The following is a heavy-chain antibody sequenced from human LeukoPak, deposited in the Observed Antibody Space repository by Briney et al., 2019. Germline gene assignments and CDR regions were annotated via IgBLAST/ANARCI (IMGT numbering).Heavy chain of an antibody. V-gene: IGHV1-3*04. D-gene: IGHD3-22*01. CDR2: INTGNGNT. CDR1: GYTFTNYG. J-gene: IGHJ1*01. CDR3: ARAPLHDASGRYYPH. Sequence: GASVKVSCKTSGYTFTNYGMHWVRQAPRQSLEWMGWINTGNGNTKSSQKFQDRVTLTRDTSASTAYMELNSLSSEDTAVYYCARAPLHDASGRYYPHWGQGTLVTVSS.